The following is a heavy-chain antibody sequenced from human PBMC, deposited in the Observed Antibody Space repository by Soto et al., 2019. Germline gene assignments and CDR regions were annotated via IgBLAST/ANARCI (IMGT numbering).Heavy chain of an antibody. CDR2: VSGSGGRT. V-gene: IGHV3-23*01. J-gene: IGHJ4*02. CDR3: AKDAVSLNQNPDY. Sequence: EVQLLESGGGLVQPGGSLRLSCAASGFTFNSYAMCWVRQAPGKGLEWVSGVSGSGGRTYYADSVKGRFTISRDNSKSTLYLQMISLRAEDTAVYYCAKDAVSLNQNPDYWGQGTLVTVSS. CDR1: GFTFNSYA.